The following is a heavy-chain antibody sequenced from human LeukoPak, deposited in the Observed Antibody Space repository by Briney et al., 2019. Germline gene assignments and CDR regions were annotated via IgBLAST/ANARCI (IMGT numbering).Heavy chain of an antibody. J-gene: IGHJ3*02. Sequence: ASVKVSCKASGYTFTGYYMHWVRQAPGQGLDWLGWINPNSGGTNYAQKFQGWVTMTRDTSISTAYMELSRLRSDDTAVYYCARDRAPASSGWVFDAFDIWGQGTMVTVSS. CDR1: GYTFTGYY. CDR3: ARDRAPASSGWVFDAFDI. CDR2: INPNSGGT. D-gene: IGHD6-19*01. V-gene: IGHV1-2*04.